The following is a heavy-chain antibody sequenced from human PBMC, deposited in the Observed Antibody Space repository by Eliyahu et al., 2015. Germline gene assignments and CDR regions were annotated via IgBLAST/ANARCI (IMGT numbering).Heavy chain of an antibody. J-gene: IGHJ4*02. CDR1: GFXPSRYW. D-gene: IGHD5-18*01. V-gene: IGHV3-74*01. CDR3: ASDPDSSVFSSLDY. Sequence: EVQLVESGGGLVQPGXSLXLSCAASGFXPSRYWMHWVRQAXGKGLVWVSRINSDGRSTTYADSVKGRFTISRDNAKNTLYMQMNSLRAEDTAVYYCASDPDSSVFSSLDYWGQGTLVTVSS. CDR2: INSDGRST.